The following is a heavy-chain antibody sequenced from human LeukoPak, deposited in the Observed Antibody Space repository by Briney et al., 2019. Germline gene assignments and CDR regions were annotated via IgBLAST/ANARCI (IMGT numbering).Heavy chain of an antibody. CDR1: GYTFTNNA. CDR2: ISVYNGNT. D-gene: IGHD3-22*01. J-gene: IGHJ4*02. Sequence: ASVRVSCKTSGYTFTNNAITWVRRAPGQGLEWLGWISVYNGNTNYAQKLQGRVTMTTDTSTTTVYMELRSLRSDDTAVYCCARNHPYYYDSNGLYYFDYWGQGTLVTVSS. CDR3: ARNHPYYYDSNGLYYFDY. V-gene: IGHV1-18*01.